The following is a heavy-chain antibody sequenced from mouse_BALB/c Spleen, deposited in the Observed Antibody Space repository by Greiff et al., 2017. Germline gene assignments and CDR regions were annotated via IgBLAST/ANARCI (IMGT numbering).Heavy chain of an antibody. J-gene: IGHJ2*01. V-gene: IGHV1-80*01. CDR3: ARWGAVHFDY. CDR1: GYAFSSYW. CDR2: IYPGDGDT. Sequence: VQLQQSGAELVRPGSSVKISCTASGYAFSSYWMNWVKQRPGQGLEWIGQIYPGDGDTNYNGKFKGKATLTADKSSSTAYMQLSSLTSEDSAVYFCARWGAVHFDYWGQGTTLTVSS.